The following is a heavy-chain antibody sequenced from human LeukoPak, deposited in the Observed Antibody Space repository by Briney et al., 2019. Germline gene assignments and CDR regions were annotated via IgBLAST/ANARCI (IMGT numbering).Heavy chain of an antibody. J-gene: IGHJ6*02. V-gene: IGHV4-39*07. Sequence: SETLSLTCTVSGGSISSSSYYWGWIRQPPGKGLEWIGSIYYSGSTYYNPSLKSRVTISVDKSKNQFSLKLSSVTAADTAVYYCARDGPTYCGGDCYYYYGMDVWGQGTTVTVSS. CDR3: ARDGPTYCGGDCYYYYGMDV. D-gene: IGHD2-21*02. CDR2: IYYSGST. CDR1: GGSISSSSYY.